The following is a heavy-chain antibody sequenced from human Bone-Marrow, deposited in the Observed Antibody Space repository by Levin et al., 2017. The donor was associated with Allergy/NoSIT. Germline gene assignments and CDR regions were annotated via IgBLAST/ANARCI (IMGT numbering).Heavy chain of an antibody. D-gene: IGHD2-21*01. CDR2: ISTDTGNR. J-gene: IGHJ5*02. CDR1: GYTFRNYG. Sequence: GESLKISCKASGYTFRNYGISWVRQAPGRGLEWLGWISTDTGNRHYAQKLQGRVTMTTDTSTDPAHLELRRLRSDDTAIYYCARLVVGAKGWFAPWGQGTPVTVSS. V-gene: IGHV1-18*01. CDR3: ARLVVGAKGWFAP.